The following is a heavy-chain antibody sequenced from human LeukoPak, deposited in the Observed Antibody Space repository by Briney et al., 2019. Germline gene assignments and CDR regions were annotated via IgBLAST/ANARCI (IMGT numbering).Heavy chain of an antibody. D-gene: IGHD5-18*01. Sequence: ASAKVSCKASGYSFTNYYMHWVRQAPGQGLEWMGRINPSGGGTSYAQKFQGRVTMTRDMSTSTVYMELSSLRSEDTAVYYCARDQDSIGYGENLYWGQGILVTVSS. CDR3: ARDQDSIGYGENLY. V-gene: IGHV1-46*01. J-gene: IGHJ4*02. CDR2: INPSGGGT. CDR1: GYSFTNYY.